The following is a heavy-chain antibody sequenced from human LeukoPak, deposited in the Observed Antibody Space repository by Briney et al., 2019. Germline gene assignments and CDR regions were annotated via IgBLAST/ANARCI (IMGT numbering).Heavy chain of an antibody. CDR2: IKTKSDGGTA. Sequence: GGSLRLSCAASGITFSHAWLSWVRQAPGKGLEWVGRIKTKSDGGTADYAAPVKGRFTISRDDSKSTLYLQMNGLMTDDTAVYYCTSYSDVHVWGQGTTVTVSS. CDR3: TSYSDVHV. CDR1: GITFSHAW. V-gene: IGHV3-15*01. D-gene: IGHD6-13*01. J-gene: IGHJ6*02.